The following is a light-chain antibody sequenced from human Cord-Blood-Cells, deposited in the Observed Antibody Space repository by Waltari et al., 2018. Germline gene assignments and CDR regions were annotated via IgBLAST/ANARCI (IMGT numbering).Light chain of an antibody. V-gene: IGKV1D-43*01. CDR2: YAS. Sequence: AIRMTQSPFSLSASVGDRVTITCCASQGISSYLAWYQQKPAKAPKLFIYYASSFQSELPSSSSGSGSGTDYTLTISSLQSEDCATYDYQQYYSTQFTLRLGTRLVFK. CDR3: QQYYSTQFT. J-gene: IGKJ5*01. CDR1: QGISSY.